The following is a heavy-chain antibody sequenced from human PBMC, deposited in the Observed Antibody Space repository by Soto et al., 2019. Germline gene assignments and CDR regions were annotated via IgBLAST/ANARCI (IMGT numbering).Heavy chain of an antibody. CDR1: GGSISSSSYY. D-gene: IGHD3-10*01. Sequence: ASEKLLLTYAVSGGSISSSSYYWGWIRQPPGKGLEWIGSIYYSGSTYYNPSLKSRVTISVDTSKNQFSLKLSSVTAADTAVYYCARHKGPTRVWFGELPLFSSYYRMAVLGKRSMVT. CDR3: ARHKGPTRVWFGELPLFSSYYRMAV. V-gene: IGHV4-39*01. J-gene: IGHJ6*04. CDR2: IYYSGST.